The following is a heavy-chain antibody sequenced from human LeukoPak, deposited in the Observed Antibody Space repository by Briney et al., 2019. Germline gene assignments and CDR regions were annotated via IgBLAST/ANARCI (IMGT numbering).Heavy chain of an antibody. J-gene: IGHJ4*02. CDR2: INPNSGGT. Sequence: ASAKVSCKASGYTFTGYYMHWVRQAPGQGLEWMGWINPNSGGTNYAQKFQGRVTMTRDTSISTAYMELSRLRSDDTAVYYCARDFCSGGSCYSRFDYWGQGTLVTVSS. D-gene: IGHD2-15*01. V-gene: IGHV1-2*02. CDR1: GYTFTGYY. CDR3: ARDFCSGGSCYSRFDY.